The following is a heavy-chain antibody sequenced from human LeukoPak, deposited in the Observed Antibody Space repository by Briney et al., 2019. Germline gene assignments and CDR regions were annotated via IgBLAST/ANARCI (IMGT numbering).Heavy chain of an antibody. J-gene: IGHJ3*02. CDR1: GFTFTSYS. CDR2: ISNRGDYI. V-gene: IGHV3-21*04. CDR3: ATHCSSTSCQGAFDI. D-gene: IGHD2-2*01. Sequence: PGGSLRLSCSASGFTFTSYSMNWVRQAPGKGLEWVSSISNRGDYIYYADSVKGRFTISRDNAKNSLYLQMNSLRAEDTAVYYCATHCSSTSCQGAFDIWGQGTMVTVSS.